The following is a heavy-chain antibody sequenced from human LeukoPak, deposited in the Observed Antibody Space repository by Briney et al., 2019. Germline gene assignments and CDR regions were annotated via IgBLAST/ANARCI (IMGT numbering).Heavy chain of an antibody. D-gene: IGHD4-17*01. CDR3: ARGPTVTTDY. J-gene: IGHJ4*02. CDR2: SI. Sequence: SETLSLTCTVSGGSINSGDYHWSWIRQPPGKGLEWIGSIYYQPSLKSRVSISVDISKNQFSLKLSSVTAADTAVYYCARGPTVTTDYWGQGTLVTVSS. V-gene: IGHV4-30-4*01. CDR1: GGSINSGDYH.